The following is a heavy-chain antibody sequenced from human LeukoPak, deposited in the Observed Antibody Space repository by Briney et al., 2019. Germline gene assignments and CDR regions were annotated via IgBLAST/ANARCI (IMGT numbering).Heavy chain of an antibody. CDR3: ARIGLLWLGESPYYFDY. J-gene: IGHJ4*02. Sequence: SETLSLTCTVSGGSISSYYWSWIRQPPGKGLEWIGYIYYSGSTNYNPSLKSRVTISVDTSKNQFSLKLSSVTAADTAVYYCARIGLLWLGESPYYFDYWGQGTLVTVSS. CDR1: GGSISSYY. D-gene: IGHD3-10*01. CDR2: IYYSGST. V-gene: IGHV4-59*08.